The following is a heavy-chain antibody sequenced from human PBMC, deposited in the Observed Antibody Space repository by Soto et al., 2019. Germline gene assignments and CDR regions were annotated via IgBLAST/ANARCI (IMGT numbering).Heavy chain of an antibody. Sequence: PSETLSLTCAVYGGSFSGHYWSWIRQPPGKGLEWIGEINHSGSINYNPSLKSRVTISVDRSKKQFSLRLSSVTAADTAVYYCARGFQYCGSISCYAIFDYWGQGTLVTVSS. CDR3: ARGFQYCGSISCYAIFDY. J-gene: IGHJ4*02. CDR2: INHSGSI. V-gene: IGHV4-34*01. CDR1: GGSFSGHY. D-gene: IGHD2-2*01.